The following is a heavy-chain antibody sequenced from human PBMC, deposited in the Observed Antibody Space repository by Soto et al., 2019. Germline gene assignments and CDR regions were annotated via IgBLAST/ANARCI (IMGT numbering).Heavy chain of an antibody. CDR1: GFTFSSYG. CDR3: AKRAAAGEVDY. Sequence: QVQLVESGGGVVQPGRSLRLSCAASGFTFSSYGMHWVRQAPGKGLEWVAVISYDGSNKYYADSVKGRFTISRDNSKNTLNLQMNSLRAEDTAVYYRAKRAAAGEVDYWGQGTLFTVSS. J-gene: IGHJ4*02. V-gene: IGHV3-30*18. CDR2: ISYDGSNK. D-gene: IGHD6-13*01.